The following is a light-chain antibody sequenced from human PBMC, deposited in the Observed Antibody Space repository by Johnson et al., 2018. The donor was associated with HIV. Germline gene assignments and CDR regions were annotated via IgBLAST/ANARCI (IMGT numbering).Light chain of an antibody. V-gene: IGLV1-51*02. CDR1: VSNIESYF. CDR2: EDN. CDR3: GIWDASLSPLYV. J-gene: IGLJ1*01. Sequence: QPVLTQPPSVSAAPGQTVNISCSGNVSNIESYFVSWYQQLPGAAPTLLIYEDNKRPSGIPDRFSGSKSGATATLGITGLQTGDAAAYYCGIWDASLSPLYVFGTGTTITVL.